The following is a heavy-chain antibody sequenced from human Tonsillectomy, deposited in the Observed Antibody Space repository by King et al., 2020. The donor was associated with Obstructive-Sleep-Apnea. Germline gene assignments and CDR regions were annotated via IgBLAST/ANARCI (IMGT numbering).Heavy chain of an antibody. D-gene: IGHD4-17*01. J-gene: IGHJ5*02. CDR1: GFTFSSYW. CDR3: ARVGGPYGDYGVFRFDP. Sequence: VQLVESGGGVVQPGGSLRLSCAASGFTFSSYWMGWVRQAPGKGLEWVANINEGGGERTYVDYVKGRFTISRDNAKNSLFLQMNSLRAEDTAVYYCARVGGPYGDYGVFRFDPWGQETLVTVSS. CDR2: INEGGGER. V-gene: IGHV3-7*03.